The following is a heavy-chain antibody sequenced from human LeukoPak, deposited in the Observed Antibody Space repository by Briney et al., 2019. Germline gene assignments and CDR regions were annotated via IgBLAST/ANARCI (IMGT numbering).Heavy chain of an antibody. CDR3: ARSGVAVTPFGP. CDR2: INHSGST. V-gene: IGHV4-34*01. D-gene: IGHD4-11*01. CDR1: GGSFSGYH. J-gene: IGHJ5*02. Sequence: KPSETLSLTCAVYGGSFSGYHWGWIRQPPGKGLEWIGEINHSGSTNYNPSLKSRVTISVDTSKNQFSLKLSSVTAADTAVYYCARSGVAVTPFGPWGQGTLVTVSS.